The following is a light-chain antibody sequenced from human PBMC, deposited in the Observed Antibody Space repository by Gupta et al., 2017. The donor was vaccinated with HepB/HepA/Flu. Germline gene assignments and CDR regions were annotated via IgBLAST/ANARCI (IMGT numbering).Light chain of an antibody. CDR2: EVS. J-gene: IGLJ1*01. V-gene: IGLV2-8*01. CDR1: SSDVGGYNY. CDR3: SSYAGSNNFVV. Sequence: QSALTQPPSASGPPGQSVTISCTGTSSDVGGYNYVSWYQQHPGKAPKLMIYEVSKRPSGVPDRFSGSKSGNTASLTVSGLQAEDEADYYCSSYAGSNNFVVFGTGTKVTVL.